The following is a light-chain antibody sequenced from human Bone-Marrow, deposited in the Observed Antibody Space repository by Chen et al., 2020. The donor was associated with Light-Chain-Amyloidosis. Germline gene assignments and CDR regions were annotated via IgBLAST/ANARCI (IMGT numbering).Light chain of an antibody. CDR3: QVWESHSKSYV. CDR1: NIGTIR. Sequence: SYVLTQPPSVSVDPGTTARITRGRKNIGTIRVDWYQQRPGQAPVLVIYYDLERPSGIPERFSGSNSGNTATLAISGVEDGDEADYYFQVWESHSKSYVFGIWTKLSVL. V-gene: IGLV3-21*01. CDR2: YDL. J-gene: IGLJ1*01.